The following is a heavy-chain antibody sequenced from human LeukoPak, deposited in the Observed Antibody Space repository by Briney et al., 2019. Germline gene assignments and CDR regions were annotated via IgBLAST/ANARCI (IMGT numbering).Heavy chain of an antibody. V-gene: IGHV4-39*07. Sequence: SETLSLTCIVSGGSISSYYWSWIRQPPGKGLEWVGRIYYSGSTYYNPSLKSRVTISVDTSKNQFSLKLSSVTAADTAVYYCARSAWGITMIVVVITTSAFDIWGQGTMVTVSS. CDR2: IYYSGST. CDR1: GGSISSYY. CDR3: ARSAWGITMIVVVITTSAFDI. D-gene: IGHD3-22*01. J-gene: IGHJ3*02.